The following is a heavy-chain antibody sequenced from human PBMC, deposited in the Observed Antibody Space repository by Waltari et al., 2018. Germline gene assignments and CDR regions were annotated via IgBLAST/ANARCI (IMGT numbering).Heavy chain of an antibody. CDR1: GFTFDDYA. D-gene: IGHD6-13*01. V-gene: IGHV3-9*03. J-gene: IGHJ4*02. CDR2: ISWNSGSI. Sequence: EVQLVESGGGLVQPGRSLRPSCAASGFTFDDYAMHWVRQAPGKGLDWVSGISWNSGSIGYADTVKGRFTISRDNAKNSLYLQMNSLRAEDIALYYCAKAGSWGVFDYWGQGTLVTVSS. CDR3: AKAGSWGVFDY.